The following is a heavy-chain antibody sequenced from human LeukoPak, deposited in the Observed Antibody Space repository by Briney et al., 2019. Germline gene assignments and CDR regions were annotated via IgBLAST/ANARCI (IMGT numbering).Heavy chain of an antibody. Sequence: GASVKVSCKASGYTLTSYDINWVRQATGQGLEWMGWMNPNSGYTGYAQKFQGRVTMTRDTSITTAYMELSSLTYADTAVYYCARGTPTGWYGSVYWGQGTLVTVSS. D-gene: IGHD6-19*01. CDR2: MNPNSGYT. CDR1: GYTLTSYD. V-gene: IGHV1-8*01. J-gene: IGHJ4*02. CDR3: ARGTPTGWYGSVY.